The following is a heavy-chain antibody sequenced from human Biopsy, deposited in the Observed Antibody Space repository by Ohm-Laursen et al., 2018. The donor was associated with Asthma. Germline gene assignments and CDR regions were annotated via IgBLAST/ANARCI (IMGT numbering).Heavy chain of an antibody. Sequence: GTLSLTCVVYPGSFSGFFWTWIRQSPGKGLEWIGETNERGVTNNNPSLKSRVIISIDTYWNRMSLKLTSVTAADTAVYYCARGPELDVWGQGTTVTVSS. V-gene: IGHV4-34*01. CDR1: PGSFSGFF. CDR2: TNERGVT. CDR3: ARGPELDV. J-gene: IGHJ6*02.